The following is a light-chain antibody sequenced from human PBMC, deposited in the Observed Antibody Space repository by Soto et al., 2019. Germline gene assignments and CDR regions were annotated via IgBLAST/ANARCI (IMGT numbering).Light chain of an antibody. CDR1: QGISGC. CDR3: QHLKIYTFT. J-gene: IGKJ5*01. CDR2: DXS. V-gene: IGKV1-5*01. Sequence: DIQITQSPSTLSASMXDRVTIAGTARQGISGCLAXXQQXXGXAPKXXXDDXSSLKRGGPSRFSGSGSGTAFTLTSSSLQHEDFATYWCQHLKIYTFTFGQGTRLEIK.